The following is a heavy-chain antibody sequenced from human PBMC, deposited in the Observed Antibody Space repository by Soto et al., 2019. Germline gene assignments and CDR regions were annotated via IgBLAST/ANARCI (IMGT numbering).Heavy chain of an antibody. D-gene: IGHD3-22*01. J-gene: IGHJ4*02. CDR2: ISYDGSNK. CDR3: AKDGFTYYYDSSGYYPDY. CDR1: GFTFSSYG. Sequence: QVQLVESGGGVVQPGRSLRLSCAASGFTFSSYGMHWVRQAPGKGLEWVAVISYDGSNKYYADSVKGRFTISRDNSKNTLYLQMNSLRAEDTAVYYCAKDGFTYYYDSSGYYPDYWVQGALVTVSS. V-gene: IGHV3-30*18.